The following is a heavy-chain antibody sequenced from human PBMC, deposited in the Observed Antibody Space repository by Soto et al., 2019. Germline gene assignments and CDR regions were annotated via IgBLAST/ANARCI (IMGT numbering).Heavy chain of an antibody. CDR2: IYYSGST. J-gene: IGHJ3*02. Sequence: SETLSLTCTVSGGSISSGGYYWSWIRQHPGKGLEWIGYIYYSGSTYYNPSLKSRVTISVDTSKNQFSLKLSSVTAADTAVYYCARSMIVVGTHAFDIWGQGTMVTVS. CDR1: GGSISSGGYY. V-gene: IGHV4-31*03. CDR3: ARSMIVVGTHAFDI. D-gene: IGHD3-22*01.